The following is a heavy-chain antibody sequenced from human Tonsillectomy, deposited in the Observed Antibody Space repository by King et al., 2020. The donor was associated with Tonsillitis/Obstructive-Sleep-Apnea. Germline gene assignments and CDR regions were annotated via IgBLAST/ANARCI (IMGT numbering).Heavy chain of an antibody. J-gene: IGHJ3*02. CDR1: GYTFTRSA. CDR3: ARVRSSVVELREIDVFDI. V-gene: IGHV1-3*01. D-gene: IGHD2-2*01. CDR2: VNVGNGNT. Sequence: QLVQSGAEVKKPGASVQVSCKTSGYTFTRSAIHWVRQAPGQRLEWMGWVNVGNGNTAYSHKFQGRVTITTDTSASTAYMDLSRLRSEDTAIYYCARVRSSVVELREIDVFDIWGQGTMVTVSS.